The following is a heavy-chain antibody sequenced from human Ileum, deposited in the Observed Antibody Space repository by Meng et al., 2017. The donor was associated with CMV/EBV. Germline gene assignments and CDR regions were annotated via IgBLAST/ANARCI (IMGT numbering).Heavy chain of an antibody. CDR2: IYYSGST. V-gene: IGHV4-31*03. Sequence: SGPGRLKPSQTMTLASPGSGGSLVSGDFYGSWIRTHPGKGLDWIGYIYYSGSTYYNPALGSRVAISIDTSKNQFSLKLTSVTAADTAVYFCARTNYGDYNWFDPWGQGTLVTVSS. CDR1: GGSLVSGDFY. J-gene: IGHJ5*02. CDR3: ARTNYGDYNWFDP. D-gene: IGHD4-17*01.